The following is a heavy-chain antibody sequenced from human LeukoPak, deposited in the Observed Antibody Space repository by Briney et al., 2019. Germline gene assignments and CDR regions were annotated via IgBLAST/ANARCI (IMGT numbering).Heavy chain of an antibody. D-gene: IGHD2-2*01. CDR2: IIPIFGTA. J-gene: IGHJ4*02. CDR3: ARGGIVVVPAAPYSSGRWSYFDY. CDR1: GGTFSSYA. V-gene: IGHV1-69*13. Sequence: VASVKVSCKASGGTFSSYAISWVRQAPGQGLEWMGGIIPIFGTANYAQKFQGRVTITADESTSTAYMELSSLRSEDTAVYYCARGGIVVVPAAPYSSGRWSYFDYWGQGTLVTVSS.